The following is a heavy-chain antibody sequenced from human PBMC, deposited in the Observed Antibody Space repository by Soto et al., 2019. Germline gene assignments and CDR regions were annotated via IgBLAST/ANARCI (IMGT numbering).Heavy chain of an antibody. CDR1: GYTFTSYG. Sequence: GASVKVSCKASGYTFTSYGISWVRQAPGQGLEWMGWISAYNGNTNYAQKLQARVTMTTDTSTSTAYMELRSLRPDDTAMYYCARDGVSSTEYTWNYGTYFDYWGQGALVTVSS. CDR2: ISAYNGNT. J-gene: IGHJ4*02. D-gene: IGHD1-7*01. V-gene: IGHV1-18*01. CDR3: ARDGVSSTEYTWNYGTYFDY.